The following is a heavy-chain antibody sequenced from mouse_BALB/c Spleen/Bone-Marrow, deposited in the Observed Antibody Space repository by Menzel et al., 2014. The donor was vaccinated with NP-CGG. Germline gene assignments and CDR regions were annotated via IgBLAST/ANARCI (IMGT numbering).Heavy chain of an antibody. V-gene: IGHV1-69*01. CDR1: GYTFTDYW. D-gene: IGHD4-1*01. J-gene: IGHJ2*01. Sequence: QVQLQQSGAELVMPGASVKMSCKASGYTFTDYWMHWVKPRPGQGLEWIGAIDTSDTYTNYNQKFKGKATLTVDESSSTAYMQLSSLTSEDSAVYFCTRGWDGYYFDYWGQGTTLTISS. CDR3: TRGWDGYYFDY. CDR2: IDTSDTYT.